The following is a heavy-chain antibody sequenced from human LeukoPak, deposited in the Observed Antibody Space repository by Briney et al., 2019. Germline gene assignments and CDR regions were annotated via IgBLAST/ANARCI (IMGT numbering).Heavy chain of an antibody. CDR1: GFTFSSCA. J-gene: IGHJ4*02. D-gene: IGHD6-13*01. Sequence: GSLRLSCAASGFTFSSCAMGWVRQATGKGLEWVSAISGSGGSTYYADSVKGRFTISRDNSKNTLYLQMNSLRAEDTAVYYCAKRPDSSWYPSVPFDYWGQGTLVTVSS. CDR2: ISGSGGST. CDR3: AKRPDSSWYPSVPFDY. V-gene: IGHV3-23*01.